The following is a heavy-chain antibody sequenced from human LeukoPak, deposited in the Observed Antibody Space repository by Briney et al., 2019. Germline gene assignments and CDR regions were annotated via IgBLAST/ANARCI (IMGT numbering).Heavy chain of an antibody. V-gene: IGHV4-59*01. D-gene: IGHD1-1*01. CDR1: VGSISSFF. CDR3: ARDLELERNRWNYFES. J-gene: IGHJ4*02. CDR2: IDYRGST. Sequence: SETLSLTCTVSVGSISSFFWSWIRQPPGKGLEWLGCIDYRGSTQYNPSLKSRVTISVDTSKQQFSLKLSSVTAADTAVYYCARDLELERNRWNYFESWGQGTLVTVSS.